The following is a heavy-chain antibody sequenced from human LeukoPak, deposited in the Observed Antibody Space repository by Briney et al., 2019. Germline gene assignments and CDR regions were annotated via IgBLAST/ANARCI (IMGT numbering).Heavy chain of an antibody. CDR3: AKDWSSGWYVLSYYYYYMDV. V-gene: IGHV3-23*01. J-gene: IGHJ6*03. Sequence: GGSLRLSCAASGFTFSSCAMSWVRQAPGKGLEWVSAISGSGGSTYYADSVKGRFTNSRDNSKNTLYLQMNSLRAEDTAVYYCAKDWSSGWYVLSYYYYYMDVWGKGTTVTVSS. D-gene: IGHD6-19*01. CDR1: GFTFSSCA. CDR2: ISGSGGST.